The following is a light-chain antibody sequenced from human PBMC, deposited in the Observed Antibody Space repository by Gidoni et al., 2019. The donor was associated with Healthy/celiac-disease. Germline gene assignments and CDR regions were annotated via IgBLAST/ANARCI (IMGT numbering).Light chain of an antibody. V-gene: IGKV1-9*01. CDR3: QQLNSYA. CDR1: QDISSY. CDR2: AAS. Sequence: DIQLTQSPSFLSAAVGDRVTITCRASQDISSYLAWYQQKPGKAPELLIYAASILQSGVPSRLSGRGSGTEFTLTISSLQPADFATYDCQQLNSYAFGQGTKVDSK. J-gene: IGKJ2*01.